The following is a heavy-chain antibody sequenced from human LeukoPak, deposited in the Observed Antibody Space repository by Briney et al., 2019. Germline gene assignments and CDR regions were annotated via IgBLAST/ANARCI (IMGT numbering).Heavy chain of an antibody. CDR3: ARFSDWFDP. D-gene: IGHD3-10*01. V-gene: IGHV3-11*01. Sequence: GGSLRLSCAASGFTFSDYYMTWIRQAPGKGLEWVSYISTSGTAIYYADSVKGRFTISRDNSKNTLYLQMNSLRAEDTAVYYCARFSDWFDPWGQGTLVTVSS. J-gene: IGHJ5*02. CDR1: GFTFSDYY. CDR2: ISTSGTAI.